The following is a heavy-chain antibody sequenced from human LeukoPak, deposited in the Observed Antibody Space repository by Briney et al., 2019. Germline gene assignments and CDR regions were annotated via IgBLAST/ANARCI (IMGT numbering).Heavy chain of an antibody. CDR2: IRYDGSNK. CDR1: GFTFSSYG. Sequence: GGFLRLSCAASGFTFSSYGMHWVRQAPGKGLEWVAFIRYDGSNKYYADSVKGRFTFSRDNSKNTLYLQMNSLRAEDTAVYYCAADRCSSCGFDPWGQGTLVTVSS. D-gene: IGHD2-2*01. J-gene: IGHJ5*02. CDR3: AADRCSSCGFDP. V-gene: IGHV3-30*02.